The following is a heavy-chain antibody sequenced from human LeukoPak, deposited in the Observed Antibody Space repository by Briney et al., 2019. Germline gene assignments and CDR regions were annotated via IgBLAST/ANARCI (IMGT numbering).Heavy chain of an antibody. J-gene: IGHJ3*02. D-gene: IGHD3-22*01. V-gene: IGHV4-61*02. CDR1: GGSITSGSYF. Sequence: SQTLSLTCTVSGGSITSGSYFWTWIRQPAGKGLEWLGRMQTNGNTNYNPSLKSRVAISIDTSKNQFSLQLSSVTAADTAVYYCAADYYDSSGYYYVGAFDIWGQGTMVTVSS. CDR2: MQTNGNT. CDR3: AADYYDSSGYYYVGAFDI.